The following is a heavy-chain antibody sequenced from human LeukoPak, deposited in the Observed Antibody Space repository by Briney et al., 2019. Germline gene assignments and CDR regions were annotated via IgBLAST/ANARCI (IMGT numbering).Heavy chain of an antibody. D-gene: IGHD2-21*02. J-gene: IGHJ3*02. Sequence: PSETLSLTCAVYGGSFSGYYWSWIRQPPGKGLEWVLVIYSGGSTYYADSVKGRFTISRDNSKNTLYLQMNSLRAEDTAVYYCARSCGGDCYSSGIDAFDIWGQGTMVTVSS. CDR3: ARSCGGDCYSSGIDAFDI. V-gene: IGHV3-53*01. CDR2: IYSGGST. CDR1: GGSFSGYY.